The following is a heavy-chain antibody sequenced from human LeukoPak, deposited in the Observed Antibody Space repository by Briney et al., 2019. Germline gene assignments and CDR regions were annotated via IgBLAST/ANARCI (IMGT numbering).Heavy chain of an antibody. D-gene: IGHD3-22*01. CDR2: ITSSGNTM. V-gene: IGHV3-11*01. CDR1: GFTFSDYY. CDR3: AKSSYYDASGYYREYYFDY. J-gene: IGHJ4*02. Sequence: GGSLRLSCEASGFTFSDYYMSWIRQAPGKGLEWVSKITSSGNTMYYAESVKGRFTISRDNSKNTLYLQMNSLRDEDTAVYYCAKSSYYDASGYYREYYFDYWGQGTLVTVSS.